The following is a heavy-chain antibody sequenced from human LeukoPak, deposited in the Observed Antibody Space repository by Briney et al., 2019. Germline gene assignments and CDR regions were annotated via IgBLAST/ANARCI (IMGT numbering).Heavy chain of an antibody. D-gene: IGHD4-17*01. V-gene: IGHV1-18*01. CDR2: ISAYNGNT. J-gene: IGHJ6*03. CDR3: ARDTYTTVTAMDV. CDR1: GYTFTSYG. Sequence: ASVNVSCKASGYTFTSYGFSWVRQAPGQGLEWMGWISAYNGNTDYPQNLQGRVTLTTDTSTSTAYMELRSLRSDDTAVYYCARDTYTTVTAMDVWGKGTTVIVSS.